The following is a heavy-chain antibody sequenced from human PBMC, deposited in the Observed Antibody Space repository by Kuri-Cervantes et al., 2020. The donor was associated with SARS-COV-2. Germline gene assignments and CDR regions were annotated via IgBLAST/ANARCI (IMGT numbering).Heavy chain of an antibody. V-gene: IGHV1-8*01. J-gene: IGHJ4*02. CDR2: LNPDTDNT. CDR1: GYSFSSYD. CDR3: ARYLDWERGIDS. Sequence: ASVKVSCKASGYSFSSYDINWVRQAAGQGLEWMGWLNPDTDNTGNAKEFQGRDTMTTDTSINTAYMELSSLRSEDTAVYFCARYLDWERGIDSWGQGTLVTVSS. D-gene: IGHD3/OR15-3a*01.